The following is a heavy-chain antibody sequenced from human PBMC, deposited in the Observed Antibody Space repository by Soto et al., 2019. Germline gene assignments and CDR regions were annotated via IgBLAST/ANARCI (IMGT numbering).Heavy chain of an antibody. CDR2: INPNSGGT. V-gene: IGHV1-2*04. CDR3: ARGSTSPTGDSVADAFDI. Sequence: ASVKVSCKASGYTFTGYYMHWVRQAPGQGLEWMGWINPNSGGTNYAQKFQGWVTMTRDTSISTAYMELSRLRSDDTAVYYCARGSTSPTGDSVADAFDIWGQGTMVTVSS. J-gene: IGHJ3*02. D-gene: IGHD7-27*01. CDR1: GYTFTGYY.